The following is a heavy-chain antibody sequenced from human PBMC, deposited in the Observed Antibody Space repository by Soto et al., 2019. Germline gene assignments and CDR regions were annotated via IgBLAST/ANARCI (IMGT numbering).Heavy chain of an antibody. D-gene: IGHD3-10*01. CDR2: ISGSGGST. Sequence: EVQLLESWGGLVQPGGALRLSCAASGFTFSSYAMSWVLQAPGKGLEWLSAISGSGGSTYYADSVKGRFTISRDHSKNTLYLQMNSLRAEDTAVYYCAKNSLYGVRGVISWFDPWGQGTLVTVSS. CDR1: GFTFSSYA. J-gene: IGHJ5*02. CDR3: AKNSLYGVRGVISWFDP. V-gene: IGHV3-23*01.